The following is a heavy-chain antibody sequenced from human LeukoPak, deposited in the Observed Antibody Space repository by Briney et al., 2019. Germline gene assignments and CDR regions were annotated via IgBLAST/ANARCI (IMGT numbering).Heavy chain of an antibody. CDR1: GFTFSSYW. D-gene: IGHD4-17*01. V-gene: IGHV3-23*01. Sequence: GGSLRLSCEVSGFTFSSYWIHWVRQAPGKGLEWVSAISGSGGSTYYADSVKGRFTISRDNSKNTLYLQMNSLRAEDTAVYYCAKDGDYAARGMDVWGQGTTVTVSS. J-gene: IGHJ6*02. CDR3: AKDGDYAARGMDV. CDR2: ISGSGGST.